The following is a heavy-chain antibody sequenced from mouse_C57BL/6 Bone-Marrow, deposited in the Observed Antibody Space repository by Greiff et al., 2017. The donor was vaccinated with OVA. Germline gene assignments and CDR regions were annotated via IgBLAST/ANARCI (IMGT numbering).Heavy chain of an antibody. Sequence: EVQVVESGAELVRPGASVKLSCTASGFNIKDDYMHWVKQRPEQGLEWIGWIDPENGDTEYASKFQGKATITADTSSNTAYLQLSSLTSEDTAVYYCTRYYGSSYWYFDVWGTGTTVTVSS. CDR3: TRYYGSSYWYFDV. CDR1: GFNIKDDY. V-gene: IGHV14-4*01. J-gene: IGHJ1*03. D-gene: IGHD1-1*01. CDR2: IDPENGDT.